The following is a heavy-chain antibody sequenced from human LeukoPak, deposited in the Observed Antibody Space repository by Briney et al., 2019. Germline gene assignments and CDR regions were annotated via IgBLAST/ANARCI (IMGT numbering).Heavy chain of an antibody. Sequence: GGSLRLSCTASGFTFSSYAMSWVRQAPGKGLEWVSAISGSGGSTYYADSVKGRFTISRDNSKDTLYLQMNSLRAEDTAVYYCAKLSGNTAMYDYYMDVWGKGTTVTVSS. V-gene: IGHV3-23*01. D-gene: IGHD5-18*01. CDR1: GFTFSSYA. J-gene: IGHJ6*03. CDR2: ISGSGGST. CDR3: AKLSGNTAMYDYYMDV.